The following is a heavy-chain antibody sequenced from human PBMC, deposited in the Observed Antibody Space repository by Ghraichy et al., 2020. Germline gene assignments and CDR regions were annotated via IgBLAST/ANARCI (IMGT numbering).Heavy chain of an antibody. CDR2: VRSKPNKYST. V-gene: IGHV3-72*01. J-gene: IGHJ3*02. CDR3: ARVGHYSGSRTSSLDDLDI. D-gene: IGHD2-21*01. Sequence: GGSLRLSGIASALISSADTLNWVGQPPGKGQKWFGRVRSKPNKYSTTYAASVKDRFIVSRDESKNSVFLQMNSLKTEDTAVYYCARVGHYSGSRTSSLDDLDIWGQVTMVTVSS. CDR1: ALISSADT.